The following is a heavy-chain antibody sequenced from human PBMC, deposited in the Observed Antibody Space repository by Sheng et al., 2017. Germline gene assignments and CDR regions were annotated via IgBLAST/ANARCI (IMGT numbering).Heavy chain of an antibody. CDR1: GFTFSSYE. CDR2: IGHSGTTM. V-gene: IGHV3-48*03. J-gene: IGHJ4*02. CDR3: ARGRWLHSRSYYFDS. Sequence: PGGSLRLSCAASGFTFSSYEMNWVRQAPGKGLEWLSYIGHSGTTMYYADSVKGRFTISRDNAKNTLFLQMNSLRADDTAVYYCARGRWLHSRSYYFDSWGQGTLVTVSS. D-gene: IGHD3-10*01.